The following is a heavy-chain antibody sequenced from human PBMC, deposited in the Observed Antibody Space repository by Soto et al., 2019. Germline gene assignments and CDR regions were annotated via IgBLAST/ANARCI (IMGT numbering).Heavy chain of an antibody. CDR3: AKATATGGGAFEI. J-gene: IGHJ3*02. D-gene: IGHD2-8*02. CDR1: GFICSSYD. Sequence: PGGSLRLSCAVSGFICSSYDMSWVRQAPGKGLEWVSTILVGGSKHHKDSVTGRFTISRDTSTNTVYLQMNSLTDGDTAFYYCAKATATGGGAFEIYGQGXMVTVSS. CDR2: ILVGGSK. V-gene: IGHV3-23*01.